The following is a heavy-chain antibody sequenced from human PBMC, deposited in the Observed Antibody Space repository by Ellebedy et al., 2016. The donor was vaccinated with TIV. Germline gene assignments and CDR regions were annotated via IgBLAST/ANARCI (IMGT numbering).Heavy chain of an antibody. CDR1: GFTVSSNY. CDR3: AKELVSRDSLSFDY. J-gene: IGHJ4*02. CDR2: IGSRSEYK. D-gene: IGHD3-9*01. V-gene: IGHV3-23*01. Sequence: PGGSLRLSCEGSGFTVSSNYMSWVRQAPGKGLEWLSAIGSRSEYKFYTDSVKGRFSISRDNSKNTLWLQMYSLRAEDTAVYYCAKELVSRDSLSFDYWGLGTLVTVTS.